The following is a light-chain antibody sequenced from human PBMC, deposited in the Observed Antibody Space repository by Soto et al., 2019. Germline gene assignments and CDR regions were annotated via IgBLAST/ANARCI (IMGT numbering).Light chain of an antibody. J-gene: IGLJ2*01. CDR2: DVS. CDR3: SSYTSIDTVI. Sequence: QSVLTQPASMSGSPGQSITISCTGTSSDVGNYNYVSWYQHHPGKAPKLIISDVSNRPSGISGRFSGSKSDNTASLTISGLQAEDEADYYCSSYTSIDTVILGGGTQLTV. CDR1: SSDVGNYNY. V-gene: IGLV2-14*03.